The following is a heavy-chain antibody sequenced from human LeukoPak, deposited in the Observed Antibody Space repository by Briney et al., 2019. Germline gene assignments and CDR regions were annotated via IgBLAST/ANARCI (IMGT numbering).Heavy chain of an antibody. J-gene: IGHJ3*02. V-gene: IGHV3-7*05. D-gene: IGHD2-21*02. CDR1: GFTFSNYW. CDR3: ARDCGSDCSQAFDI. Sequence: PGGSLRLSGAASGFTFSNYWMSWVRQAPGKGLEWVADIKQDGTQKYYVDSVEGRFTISRDNAKNSLYLQMNSLRVEDTAVYYCARDCGSDCSQAFDIWGQGTMVTVSS. CDR2: IKQDGTQK.